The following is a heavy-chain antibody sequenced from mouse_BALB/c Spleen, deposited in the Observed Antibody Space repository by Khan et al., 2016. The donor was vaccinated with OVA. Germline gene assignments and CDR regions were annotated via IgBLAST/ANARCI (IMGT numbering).Heavy chain of an antibody. CDR2: FYPGTGSI. CDR3: ARHGRYGNLFDY. J-gene: IGHJ2*01. Sequence: VELVESGAELVKPGASVKLSCKASGYMFTEYIIHWVKQRSGQGLEWIGWFYPGTGSIQNNEKFKDKATLTADKSSSTVYMELSRLTSEDSAVYFCARHGRYGNLFDYWGQGTTLTVSS. D-gene: IGHD2-1*01. CDR1: GYMFTEYI. V-gene: IGHV1-62-2*01.